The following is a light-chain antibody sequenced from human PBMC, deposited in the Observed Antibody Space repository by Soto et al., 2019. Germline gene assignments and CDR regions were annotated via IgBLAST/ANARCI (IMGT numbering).Light chain of an antibody. CDR2: GAS. V-gene: IGKV3-15*01. J-gene: IGKJ4*01. CDR1: QSVGSN. CDR3: QPYNNWPLT. Sequence: EVVLSQSPATLSVSPGAGATLSSRASQSVGSNLAWYQQKPGQTPRVLIYGASIRATGIPARFSGSGSGTEFTLTITSLQSEDFAVYYCQPYNNWPLTFGGGTKVDI.